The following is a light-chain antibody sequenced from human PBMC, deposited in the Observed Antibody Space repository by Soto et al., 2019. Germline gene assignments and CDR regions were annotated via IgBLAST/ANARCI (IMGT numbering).Light chain of an antibody. CDR1: SSDVGGYNF. CDR3: SSYTSSSTLV. Sequence: ALTQSASVSGSPGQSITISCTGTSSDVGGYNFVSWYQQHPGRAPKLMIYDVTNRPSGVSDRFSGSKSGNTASLTISGLQAEDEANYYCSSYTSSSTLVFGGGTKLTVL. CDR2: DVT. J-gene: IGLJ2*01. V-gene: IGLV2-14*03.